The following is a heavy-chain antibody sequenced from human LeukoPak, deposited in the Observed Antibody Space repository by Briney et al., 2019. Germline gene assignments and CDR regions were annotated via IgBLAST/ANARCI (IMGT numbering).Heavy chain of an antibody. V-gene: IGHV4-4*02. CDR3: ASSGCNSTSCYGLIDY. Sequence: SETLSLTCAVSGGSISSSNWWSWVRQPPGKGLEWIGEIYHSGSTNYNPSLKSRVTISVDKSKNQFSLKLSSVTAADTAVYYCASSGCNSTSCYGLIDYWGQGTLVTVSS. CDR2: IYHSGST. D-gene: IGHD2-2*01. CDR1: GGSISSSNW. J-gene: IGHJ4*02.